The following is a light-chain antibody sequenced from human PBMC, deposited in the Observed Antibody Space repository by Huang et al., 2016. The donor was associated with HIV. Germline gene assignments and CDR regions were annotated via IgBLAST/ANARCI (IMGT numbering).Light chain of an antibody. J-gene: IGKJ4*01. CDR1: QSITTW. Sequence: DIQMTQSPSTLSASVGDRVTITCRASQSITTWLAWYQQKPGKAPKLLMYRASSLETGVPSRFSGGGSGTEFSPTISSLQPDDFAIYYCQQYNSYPLTFGGGTKVEIK. V-gene: IGKV1-5*03. CDR2: RAS. CDR3: QQYNSYPLT.